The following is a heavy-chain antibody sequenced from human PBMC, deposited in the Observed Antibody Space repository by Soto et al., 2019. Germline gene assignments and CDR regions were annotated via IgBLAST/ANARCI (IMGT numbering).Heavy chain of an antibody. J-gene: IGHJ4*02. CDR1: GITFSSYA. V-gene: IGHV3-23*01. CDR3: AKDPVTYSSSWFDY. Sequence: EVQLLESGGGLVQPGGSLRLSCAASGITFSSYAMSWVRQAPGKGLEWVSAISGSGGRTYYADSVKGRFTISRDNSKNMLYLQMNSLRAEDTAVYYCAKDPVTYSSSWFDYWGQGTLVTVSS. CDR2: ISGSGGRT. D-gene: IGHD6-13*01.